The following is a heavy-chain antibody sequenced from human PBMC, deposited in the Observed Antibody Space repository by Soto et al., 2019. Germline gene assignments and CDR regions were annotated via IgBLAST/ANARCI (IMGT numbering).Heavy chain of an antibody. CDR1: GVTFNIYA. V-gene: IGHV3-21*01. J-gene: IGHJ3*02. CDR3: GGDSSGYYYPDVFDI. D-gene: IGHD3-22*01. CDR2: ISSSSSYT. Sequence: PGGSLRLSCAASGVTFNIYAMSWVRQAPGKGLEWVSAISSSSSYTNYADSVKGRFTISRDNAKNSLYLQMNSLRDEDTAVYYCGGDSSGYYYPDVFDIWGQGTMVTVSS.